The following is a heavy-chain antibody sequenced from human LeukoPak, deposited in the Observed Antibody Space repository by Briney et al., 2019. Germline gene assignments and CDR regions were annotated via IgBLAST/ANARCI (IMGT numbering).Heavy chain of an antibody. CDR1: GDSISNFY. CDR3: ARAGFGSGWHYFDY. D-gene: IGHD6-19*01. V-gene: IGHV4-4*07. Sequence: PSEALSLTCTVSGDSISNFYWSWIRQPAEKGLEWIGRVYSSGSTNYNPSLKSRVSMSVDTSKNQYSLRLISVTAADTAVYYCARAGFGSGWHYFDYWGRGILVSVSS. CDR2: VYSSGST. J-gene: IGHJ4*01.